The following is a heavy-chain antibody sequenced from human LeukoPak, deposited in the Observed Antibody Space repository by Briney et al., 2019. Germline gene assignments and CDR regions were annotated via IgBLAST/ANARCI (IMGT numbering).Heavy chain of an antibody. CDR2: IKQDESGK. J-gene: IGHJ4*02. D-gene: IGHD3-9*01. CDR3: ARVEDYDILTGFDY. V-gene: IGHV3-7*01. CDR1: GFTFSSYW. Sequence: QAGGSLRLSCAASGFTFSSYWMSWVRQAPGKGLEWVANIKQDESGKYYVDSVKGRFTISRDNAKNSLYLQMDSLRAEDTAVYYCARVEDYDILTGFDYWGQGTLVTVSS.